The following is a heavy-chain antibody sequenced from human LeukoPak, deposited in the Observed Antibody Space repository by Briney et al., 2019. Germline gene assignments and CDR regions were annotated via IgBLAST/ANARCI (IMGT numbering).Heavy chain of an antibody. CDR1: GGSISSSSYY. V-gene: IGHV4-39*01. CDR3: TRRSGWPRFPYYY. J-gene: IGHJ4*02. CDR2: IYYSGST. D-gene: IGHD6-19*01. Sequence: SETLSLTCTVSGGSISSSSYYWGWIRQPPGKGLEWFGSIYYSGSTYYNPSPKSRVTMSVDTSKNQSSLKLTSTTAANAVVYYGTRRSGWPRFPYYYWGQRTLVTVSS.